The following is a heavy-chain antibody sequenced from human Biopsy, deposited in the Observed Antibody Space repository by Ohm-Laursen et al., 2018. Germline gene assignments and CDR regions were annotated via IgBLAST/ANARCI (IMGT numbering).Heavy chain of an antibody. CDR1: NVSFSSFY. V-gene: IGHV4-59*10. Sequence: SETLPLTCAVYNVSFSSFYWSWIRQPAGKRLEWIGRIYPGGSTNYNPSLKSRVTMSVDTSKKQLSLRLRSVTAADTAMYYCASVVLGPTNDAFDLWGQGTMVGVSS. CDR2: IYPGGST. J-gene: IGHJ3*01. D-gene: IGHD3-22*01. CDR3: ASVVLGPTNDAFDL.